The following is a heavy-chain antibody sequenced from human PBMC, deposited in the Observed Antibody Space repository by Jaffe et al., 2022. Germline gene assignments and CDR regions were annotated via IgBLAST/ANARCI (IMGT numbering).Heavy chain of an antibody. Sequence: EVQLVESGGGLVQPGGSLRLSCAASGFTFSSYSMNWVRQAPGKGLEWVSYISSSSSTIYYADSVKGRFTISRDNAKNSLYLQMNSLRAEDTAVYYCARDGRGDYRSDYYYYMDVWGKGTTVTVSS. CDR2: ISSSSSTI. D-gene: IGHD4-17*01. J-gene: IGHJ6*03. CDR1: GFTFSSYS. CDR3: ARDGRGDYRSDYYYYMDV. V-gene: IGHV3-48*01.